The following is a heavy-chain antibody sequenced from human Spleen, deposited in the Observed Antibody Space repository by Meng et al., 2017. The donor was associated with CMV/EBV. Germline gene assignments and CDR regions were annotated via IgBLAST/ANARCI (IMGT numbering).Heavy chain of an antibody. D-gene: IGHD3-22*01. CDR1: GFNFDDYT. Sequence: SGFNFDDYTMHWVRQAPGKGLEWVSLISWDGGSTYYADSVKGRFTISRDNSKNSLYLQMNSLRTEDTALYYCAKDLYPSDYDSSGYLGNWGQGTLVTVS. CDR3: AKDLYPSDYDSSGYLGN. J-gene: IGHJ4*02. V-gene: IGHV3-43*01. CDR2: ISWDGGST.